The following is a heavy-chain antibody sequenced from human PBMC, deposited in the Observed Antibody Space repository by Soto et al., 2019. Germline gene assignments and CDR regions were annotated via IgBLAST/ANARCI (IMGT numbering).Heavy chain of an antibody. Sequence: SQTLSLTCVISGDSVSSNSAAWNWIRQSPSRGLEWLGRTYYRSKWYNDYAVSVKSRITINPDTSKNQFSLQLNSVTPEDTAVYYCARGMWVLLAAAVHYYSYGIDVWGQATTVTVSS. CDR2: TYYRSKWYN. V-gene: IGHV6-1*01. CDR1: GDSVSSNSAA. CDR3: ARGMWVLLAAAVHYYSYGIDV. J-gene: IGHJ6*02. D-gene: IGHD6-13*01.